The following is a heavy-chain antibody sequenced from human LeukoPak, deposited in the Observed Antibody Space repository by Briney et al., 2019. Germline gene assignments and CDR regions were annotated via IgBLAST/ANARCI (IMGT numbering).Heavy chain of an antibody. CDR2: IYTSGST. Sequence: SETLSLTCTVSGGSISSGSYYWSWIRQPAGKGLEWIGRIYTSGSTNYNPSLKSRVTISVDTSKNQFSLQLSSVTAADTAVYYCARAPRKEYCSGGSCPVYYFDYWGQGTLVTVSS. CDR3: ARAPRKEYCSGGSCPVYYFDY. J-gene: IGHJ4*02. V-gene: IGHV4-61*02. CDR1: GGSISSGSYY. D-gene: IGHD2-15*01.